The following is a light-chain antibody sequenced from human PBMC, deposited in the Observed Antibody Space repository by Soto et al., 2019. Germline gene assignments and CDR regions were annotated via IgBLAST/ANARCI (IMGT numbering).Light chain of an antibody. CDR1: QSISSTY. CDR3: QQYGSSLVT. J-gene: IGKJ5*01. V-gene: IGKV3-20*01. CDR2: GAS. Sequence: EIVLTQSPGTLSLSPGERASLSCRTSQSISSTYLGWYQQKPGQAPRLPIYGASNRATGIPDRFSGSGSGTDFTLTITRLEPEDFAVYYCQQYGSSLVTFGQGTRLEIK.